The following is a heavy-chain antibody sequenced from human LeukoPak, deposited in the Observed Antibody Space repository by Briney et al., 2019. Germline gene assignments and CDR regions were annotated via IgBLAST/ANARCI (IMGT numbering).Heavy chain of an antibody. J-gene: IGHJ3*02. V-gene: IGHV4-39*01. CDR3: ARWDYYDSSGYFAFDI. Sequence: SSETLSLTCTVSGGSISSSDYYWGWIRQPPGKGLEWIGSIYFSGGTYYNPSLKSRVTISVDTSKNQFSLKLSSVTAADTAVYYCARWDYYDSSGYFAFDIWGQGTMVTVSS. CDR1: GGSISSSDYY. D-gene: IGHD3-22*01. CDR2: IYFSGGT.